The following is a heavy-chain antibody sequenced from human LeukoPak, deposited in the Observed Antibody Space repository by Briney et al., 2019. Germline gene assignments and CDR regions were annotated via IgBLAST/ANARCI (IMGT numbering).Heavy chain of an antibody. V-gene: IGHV4-31*03. J-gene: IGHJ4*02. D-gene: IGHD1-26*01. CDR2: IYYSGST. Sequence: SETLSLTCTVSGGSISSGDHYWSWIRQHPGKGLEWIGHIYYSGSTYYNPSLKSRVTISVDKSENQFSLKLSSVTAADTAVYYCARSDGAGATDHWGQGTLVTVSS. CDR3: ARSDGAGATDH. CDR1: GGSISSGDHY.